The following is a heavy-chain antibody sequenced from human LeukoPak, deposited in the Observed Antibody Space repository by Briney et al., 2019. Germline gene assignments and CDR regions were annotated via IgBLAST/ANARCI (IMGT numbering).Heavy chain of an antibody. CDR2: IYYSGST. CDR3: ARLSTMIVVENDY. Sequence: PSETLSLTCTVSGGSISSSSYYWGWIRQPPGKGLEWIGSIYYSGSTYYNPSLKSRVTISVDTSKNQFSLKLSSVTAADTAVYYCARLSTMIVVENDYWGQGTLVTVSS. D-gene: IGHD3-22*01. CDR1: GGSISSSSYY. J-gene: IGHJ4*02. V-gene: IGHV4-39*07.